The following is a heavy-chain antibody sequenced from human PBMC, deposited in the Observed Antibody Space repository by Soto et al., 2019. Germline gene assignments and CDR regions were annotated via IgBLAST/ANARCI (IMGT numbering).Heavy chain of an antibody. CDR2: IYYSGST. D-gene: IGHD2-2*03. CDR3: ARVTGYCSSTSCYPTYYYYGMDV. Sequence: SETLSLTCTVSGGSISSGGYYWSWIRQHPGKGLEWIGYIYYSGSTYYNPSLKSRVTISVDTSKNQFSLKLSSVTAADTAVYYCARVTGYCSSTSCYPTYYYYGMDVWGQGTTVTVYS. CDR1: GGSISSGGYY. J-gene: IGHJ6*02. V-gene: IGHV4-31*03.